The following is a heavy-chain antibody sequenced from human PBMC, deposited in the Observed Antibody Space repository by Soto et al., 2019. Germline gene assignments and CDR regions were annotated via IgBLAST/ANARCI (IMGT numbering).Heavy chain of an antibody. D-gene: IGHD3-3*01. CDR3: ARDHLPHGITIFGVPPSYYYYGMDV. V-gene: IGHV3-33*01. CDR2: IWYDGSNK. J-gene: IGHJ6*02. CDR1: GFTFSSYG. Sequence: GGSLRLSCAASGFTFSSYGMHWVRQAPGKGLEWVAVIWYDGSNKYYADSVKGRFTISRDNSKNTLYLQMNSLRAEDTAVYYCARDHLPHGITIFGVPPSYYYYGMDVWGQGTTVTVSS.